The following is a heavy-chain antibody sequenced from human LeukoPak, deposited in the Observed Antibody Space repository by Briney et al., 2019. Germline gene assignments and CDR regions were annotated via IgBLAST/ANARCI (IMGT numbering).Heavy chain of an antibody. V-gene: IGHV1-2*02. CDR2: INPNSGVT. D-gene: IGHD3-22*01. CDR3: ARDERYDSSGYPFDY. Sequence: ASVKVSCKASGYSFTDYYMYWVRQAPGQGLECMGWINPNSGVTNYAQKFQGRVTMTRDTSISTAYMELSRLRSDDTAVYYCARDERYDSSGYPFDYWGQGTLVTVSS. CDR1: GYSFTDYY. J-gene: IGHJ4*02.